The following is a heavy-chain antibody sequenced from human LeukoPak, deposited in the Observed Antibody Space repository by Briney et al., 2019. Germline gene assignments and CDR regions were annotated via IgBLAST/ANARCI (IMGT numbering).Heavy chain of an antibody. CDR3: LSGYYCYYVDV. J-gene: IGHJ6*03. CDR1: GFTFNNYW. V-gene: IGHV3-74*01. CDR2: INSRGNIP. Sequence: GGSLRLSCAASGFTFNNYWMHWVRQAPGKGLVWVACINSRGNIPNYADSVKGRFIISRDNANNTLYLQMNGIRDEDTVVYYALSGYYCYYVDVWGKETTVTVSS.